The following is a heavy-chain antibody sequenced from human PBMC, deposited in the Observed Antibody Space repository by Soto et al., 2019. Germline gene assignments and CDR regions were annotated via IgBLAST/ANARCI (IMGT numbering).Heavy chain of an antibody. D-gene: IGHD1-26*01. CDR1: GFTLSDHY. CDR3: VRWDSGNPEN. V-gene: IGHV3-72*01. CDR2: TKNKAQRYTI. Sequence: EVQLVESGGGLVQPGGSLRLSCVVSGFTLSDHYIDWVRQAPGKGLEWVGRTKNKAQRYTIEYAASVKGRFTISRDDSENSVYLQMNSLKTEDTAVYYCVRWDSGNPENWGQGTLVTVSS. J-gene: IGHJ4*02.